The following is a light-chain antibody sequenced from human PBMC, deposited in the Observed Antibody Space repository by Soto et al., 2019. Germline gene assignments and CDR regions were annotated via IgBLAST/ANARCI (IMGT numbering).Light chain of an antibody. CDR1: QDITNS. J-gene: IGKJ1*01. CDR2: DAS. V-gene: IGKV1-33*01. CDR3: QQRNNWPPTWT. Sequence: DIQMTQSPSSLSASVGDRVTITCQASQDITNSLNWYQQKPGKAPKLLIYDASNLETGVPSRFSGSGSGTDFTFTISSLQPEDIATYYCQQRNNWPPTWTFGQGTKVEIK.